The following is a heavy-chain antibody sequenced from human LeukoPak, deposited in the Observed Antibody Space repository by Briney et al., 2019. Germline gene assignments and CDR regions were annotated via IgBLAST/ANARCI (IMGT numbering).Heavy chain of an antibody. CDR3: AGSPYSSGYYFASDY. V-gene: IGHV5-51*01. CDR1: GYSFTSYW. J-gene: IGHJ4*02. Sequence: GESLKISCKGSGYSFTSYWIGWVRPMPGKGLEWMGIIYPGDSDTRYSPSFQGQVTISADKSISTAYLQWSSLKASDTAMYYCAGSPYSSGYYFASDYWGQGTLVTVSS. CDR2: IYPGDSDT. D-gene: IGHD3-3*01.